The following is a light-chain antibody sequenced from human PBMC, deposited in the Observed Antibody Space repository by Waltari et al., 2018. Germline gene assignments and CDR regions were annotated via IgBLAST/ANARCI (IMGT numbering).Light chain of an antibody. Sequence: QSHLTQPASSSGSPRHSITISCIGTDSDVGSYNYVSWHQQLPGKAPKVMIYGVNNRASGVSTRFSGSKSGNPADVIISGLQAEDDADYYCSSYTTNGTLVFGTGTKVTVV. CDR2: GVN. J-gene: IGLJ1*01. V-gene: IGLV2-14*01. CDR3: SSYTTNGTLV. CDR1: DSDVGSYNY.